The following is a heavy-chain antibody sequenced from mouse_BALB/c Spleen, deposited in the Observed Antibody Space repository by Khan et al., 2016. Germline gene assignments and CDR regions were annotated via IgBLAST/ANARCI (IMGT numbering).Heavy chain of an antibody. D-gene: IGHD1-1*01. CDR1: GFAFSRYW. V-gene: IGHV4-1*02. Sequence: EVKLLESGGGLVQPGGSLKLSCAASGFAFSRYWMSWVRQAPGQGLEWIGEINPDSSTINYTPSLKDKFIISRDNAKNTLYLQMSNVRSEDTALYYCARPYVPFAFWGQGTLVTVSA. CDR2: INPDSSTI. J-gene: IGHJ3*01. CDR3: ARPYVPFAF.